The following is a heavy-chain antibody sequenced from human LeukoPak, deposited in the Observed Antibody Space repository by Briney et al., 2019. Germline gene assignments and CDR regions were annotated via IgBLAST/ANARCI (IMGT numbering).Heavy chain of an antibody. CDR3: ASYSSGSSDYFDY. CDR1: GGSISSYY. CDR2: IYYSGST. V-gene: IGHV4-59*08. Sequence: SSETLSLTCTVSGGSISSYYWSWIRQPPVKGLEWIGYIYYSGSTNYNPSLKSRVTISVDTSKNQFSLKLSSVTAADTAVYYCASYSSGSSDYFDYWGQGTLVTVSS. J-gene: IGHJ4*02. D-gene: IGHD6-19*01.